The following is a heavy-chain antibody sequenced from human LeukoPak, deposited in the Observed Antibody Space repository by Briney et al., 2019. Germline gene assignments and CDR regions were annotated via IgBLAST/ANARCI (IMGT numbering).Heavy chain of an antibody. D-gene: IGHD6-19*01. CDR2: INHSGST. CDR3: ARGRGIAVAGRTKNFDY. V-gene: IGHV4-34*01. J-gene: IGHJ4*02. Sequence: SETLSLTCAVYGGSFGGYYWSWIRQPPGKGLEWIGEINHSGSTNYNPSLKSRVTISVDTSKNQFSLKLSSVTAADTAVYYCARGRGIAVAGRTKNFDYWGQGTLVTVSS. CDR1: GGSFGGYY.